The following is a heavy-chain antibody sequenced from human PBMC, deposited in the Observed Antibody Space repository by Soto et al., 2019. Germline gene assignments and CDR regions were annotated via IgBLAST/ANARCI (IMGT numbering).Heavy chain of an antibody. CDR2: IYPGDSDT. V-gene: IGHV5-51*01. CDR3: ARHGDSSSWYGGVNWFDP. CDR1: GYSFTSYW. D-gene: IGHD6-13*01. Sequence: PGESLKISCKGSGYSFTSYWIGWVRQMPGKGLEWMGIIYPGDSDTRYSPSFQGQVTISADKSISTAYLQWSSLKASDTAMYYCARHGDSSSWYGGVNWFDPWGQGTLVTVSS. J-gene: IGHJ5*02.